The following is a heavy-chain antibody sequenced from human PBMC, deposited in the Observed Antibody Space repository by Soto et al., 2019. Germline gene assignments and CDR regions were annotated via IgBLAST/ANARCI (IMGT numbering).Heavy chain of an antibody. J-gene: IGHJ4*02. CDR2: INPNSGGT. CDR3: ARISQYTYEESYSSGWCYFDY. Sequence: QVQLVQSGAEVKKPGASVKVSCKASGYTFTGYYMHWVRQAPGQGLEWMGWINPNSGGTNYAQKCQGWVTMTRDPSISTAYMELSRLRSDDTAVYYCARISQYTYEESYSSGWCYFDYWGQGTLVTVSP. CDR1: GYTFTGYY. D-gene: IGHD6-19*01. V-gene: IGHV1-2*04.